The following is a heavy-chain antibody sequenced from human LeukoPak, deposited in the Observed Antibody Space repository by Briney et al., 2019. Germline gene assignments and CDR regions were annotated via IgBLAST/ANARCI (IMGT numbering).Heavy chain of an antibody. CDR3: ARGDYAYYGMDV. J-gene: IGHJ6*02. Sequence: GGSLRLSCAASGFTFSNAWMSWVRQAPGKGLEWVAVIWYDGSNKYYADSVKGRFTISRDNSKNTLYLQMNSLRAEDTAVYYCARGDYAYYGMDVWGRGTTVTVSS. CDR1: GFTFSNAW. V-gene: IGHV3-33*08. CDR2: IWYDGSNK.